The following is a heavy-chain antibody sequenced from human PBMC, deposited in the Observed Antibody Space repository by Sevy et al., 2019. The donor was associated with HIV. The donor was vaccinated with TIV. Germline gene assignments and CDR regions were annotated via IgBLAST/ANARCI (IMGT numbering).Heavy chain of an antibody. Sequence: GVSLRLSCAASGFTFSSYWMTWVRQAPGKGLEWVANIKQDGSEKYYVDSVKGRFTISRDNAKNSLYLQMNSLRAEDTAIYYCAAGYTSGYLTYWGQGTLVTVSS. CDR3: AAGYTSGYLTY. J-gene: IGHJ4*02. CDR1: GFTFSSYW. D-gene: IGHD6-19*01. CDR2: IKQDGSEK. V-gene: IGHV3-7*01.